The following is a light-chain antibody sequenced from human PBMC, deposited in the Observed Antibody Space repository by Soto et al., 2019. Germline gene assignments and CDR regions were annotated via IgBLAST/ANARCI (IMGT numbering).Light chain of an antibody. J-gene: IGLJ1*01. CDR2: NNN. CDR1: SSHIGTNT. CDR3: AAWDDSLDGFYV. Sequence: QSVLTQPPSASGTPGQRGTISCSGSSSHIGTNTVNWYLQLPGTAPKLLMYNNNQRPSGVPERFSGSKSGTSASLAIGGLQSEDEADYYCAAWDDSLDGFYVFGSGTKVTVL. V-gene: IGLV1-44*01.